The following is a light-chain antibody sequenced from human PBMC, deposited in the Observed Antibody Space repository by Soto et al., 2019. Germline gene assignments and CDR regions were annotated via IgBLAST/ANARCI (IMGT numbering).Light chain of an antibody. J-gene: IGKJ1*01. CDR3: QQTYSDPWT. V-gene: IGKV1-39*01. CDR2: RAS. CDR1: QSIRSC. Sequence: DIHMTQSPSSLSASVGYRFTITCRASQSIRSCLNWYQQKSGKAPNLLIYRASTFESGVPSRFSGSGSGTDFTLTISSLQPDDFATYYCQQTYSDPWTFGQGTKVDIK.